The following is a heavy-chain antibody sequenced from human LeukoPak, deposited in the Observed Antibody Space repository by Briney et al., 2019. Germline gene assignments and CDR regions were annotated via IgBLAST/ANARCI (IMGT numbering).Heavy chain of an antibody. J-gene: IGHJ3*02. Sequence: SETLSLTCTVSGGSISSSSYYWGWIRQPPGKGLEWIGSIYYSGSTYYNPSLKSRVTISVDTSKNQFSLKLSSVTAADTAVYYCARHSEIWADAFDIWGQGTMVTVSS. CDR2: IYYSGST. V-gene: IGHV4-39*01. CDR1: GGSISSSSYY. CDR3: ARHSEIWADAFDI. D-gene: IGHD3-16*01.